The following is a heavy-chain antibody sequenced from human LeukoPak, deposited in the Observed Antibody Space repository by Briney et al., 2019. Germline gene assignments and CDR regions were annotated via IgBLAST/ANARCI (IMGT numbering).Heavy chain of an antibody. J-gene: IGHJ4*02. D-gene: IGHD1-1*01. V-gene: IGHV4-59*01. Sequence: KPSETLSLTCTVSGGSISSYYWSWIRQPPGKGLEWIGYIYYSGSTNYNPSLKSRVTISVDTSKNQFSLKLSSVTAADTAVYYCGGGGTGGSDYWGQGTLVTVSS. CDR3: GGGGTGGSDY. CDR1: GGSISSYY. CDR2: IYYSGST.